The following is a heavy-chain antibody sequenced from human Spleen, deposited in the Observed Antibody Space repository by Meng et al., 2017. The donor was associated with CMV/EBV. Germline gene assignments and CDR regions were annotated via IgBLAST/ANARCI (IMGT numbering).Heavy chain of an antibody. Sequence: ASVKVSCKASGYTFTSYGISWVRQAPGQGLEWMGWISAYNGNTNYAQKLQGRVTMTTDTSTSTAYMELRSLRSDDTAVYYCAREGGVPGGAYYDFWSGLLYGIDVWGQGTTVTVSS. CDR1: GYTFTSYG. V-gene: IGHV1-18*01. CDR3: AREGGVPGGAYYDFWSGLLYGIDV. J-gene: IGHJ6*02. CDR2: ISAYNGNT. D-gene: IGHD3-3*01.